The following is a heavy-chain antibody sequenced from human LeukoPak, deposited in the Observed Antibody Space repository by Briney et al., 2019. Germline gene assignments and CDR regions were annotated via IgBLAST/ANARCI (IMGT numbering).Heavy chain of an antibody. CDR1: GGSFSGYY. J-gene: IGHJ4*02. D-gene: IGHD3-22*01. CDR3: ASLNYYDSAPPDY. V-gene: IGHV4-34*01. Sequence: SETLSLTCAVYGGSFSGYYWSWIRQPPGKGLEWIGEISHSGSTNYNPSLKSRVTISVDTSKNQFSLKLSSVTAADTAVYYCASLNYYDSAPPDYWGQGTLVTVSS. CDR2: ISHSGST.